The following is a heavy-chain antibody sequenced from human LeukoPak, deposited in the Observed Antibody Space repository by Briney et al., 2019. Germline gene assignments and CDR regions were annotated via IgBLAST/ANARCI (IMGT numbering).Heavy chain of an antibody. D-gene: IGHD5-12*01. V-gene: IGHV3-30*02. J-gene: IGHJ4*02. CDR2: IGHDGSKE. Sequence: GGSLRLSCAAAGLTFSNYGIHWVRQAPGKGLEWVAFIGHDGSKEYYADSVEGRFTISRDSSKNTVYLQMNSLRADDTALYYCAQDRRYSGYGIFDYWGQGTLVTVSS. CDR3: AQDRRYSGYGIFDY. CDR1: GLTFSNYG.